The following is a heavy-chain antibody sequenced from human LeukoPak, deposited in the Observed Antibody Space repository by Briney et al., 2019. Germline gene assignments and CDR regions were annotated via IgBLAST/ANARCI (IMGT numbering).Heavy chain of an antibody. D-gene: IGHD3-10*01. CDR2: INPSGGST. Sequence: ASVKVSCKASGYTFTSYYMHWVRQAPGQGLEWMGIINPSGGSTSYAQTFQGRVTMTRDMSTSTVYMELSSLRSEDTAVYYCAREGPMQSSRFGELSRGYNGQTPRGDWFDPWGQGTLVTVSS. CDR3: AREGPMQSSRFGELSRGYNGQTPRGDWFDP. CDR1: GYTFTSYY. J-gene: IGHJ5*02. V-gene: IGHV1-46*01.